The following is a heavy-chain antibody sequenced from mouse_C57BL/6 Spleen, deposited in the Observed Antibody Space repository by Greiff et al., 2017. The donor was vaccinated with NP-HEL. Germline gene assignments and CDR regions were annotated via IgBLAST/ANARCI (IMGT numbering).Heavy chain of an antibody. CDR1: GFSLSTFGMG. CDR3: AHYYYGSSYGFAY. D-gene: IGHD1-1*01. V-gene: IGHV8-8*01. J-gene: IGHJ3*01. CDR2: IWWDDDK. Sequence: QVTLKESGPGILQPSQTLSLTCSFSGFSLSTFGMGVGWIRQPSGKGLEWLAHIWWDDDKYYNPALKSRLTISKDTSKNQVFLKIATVDTADTATYYCAHYYYGSSYGFAYWGQGTLVTVSA.